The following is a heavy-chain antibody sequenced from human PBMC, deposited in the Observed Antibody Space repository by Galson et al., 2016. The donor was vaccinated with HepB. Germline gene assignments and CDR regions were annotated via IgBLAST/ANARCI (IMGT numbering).Heavy chain of an antibody. V-gene: IGHV2-5*02. CDR3: AHPGDFYNYFDY. CDR1: GFSLSTRGVG. CDR2: IYWDGER. Sequence: PALVKPTQTLTLTCTFSGFSLSTRGVGVGWIRQPPGKALEWLALIYWDGERRYKPSLNSRLTITKDTSKNQVVLTMTNMDPVDTGTYYCAHPGDFYNYFDYWGQGTLVTVSS. J-gene: IGHJ4*02. D-gene: IGHD5-24*01.